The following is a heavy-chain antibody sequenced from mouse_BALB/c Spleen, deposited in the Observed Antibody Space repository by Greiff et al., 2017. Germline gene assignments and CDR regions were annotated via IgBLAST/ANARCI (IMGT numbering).Heavy chain of an antibody. V-gene: IGHV8-12*01. CDR3: ARRAGVYAMDY. CDR2: IYWDDDK. CDR1: GFSLSTSGMG. J-gene: IGHJ4*01. Sequence: QVTLKVSGPGILQPSQTLSLTCSFSGFSLSTSGMGVSWIRQPSGKGLEWLAHIYWDDDKRYNPSLKSRLTISKDTSSNQVFLKITSVDTADTATYYCARRAGVYAMDYWGQGTSVTVSS. D-gene: IGHD4-1*01.